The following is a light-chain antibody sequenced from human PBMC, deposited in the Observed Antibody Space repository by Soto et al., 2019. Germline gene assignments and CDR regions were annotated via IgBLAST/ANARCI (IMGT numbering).Light chain of an antibody. CDR2: DVS. CDR1: SSDVGGYNY. Sequence: QSVLTQPASVSGSPGXSITISCTGTSSDVGGYNYVSWYQQHPGKAPKLMIYDVSNRPSGVSNRFSGSKSGNTASLTISGLQAEDEADYYCSSYTSSSTLYVFGTGTKLTVL. J-gene: IGLJ1*01. CDR3: SSYTSSSTLYV. V-gene: IGLV2-14*01.